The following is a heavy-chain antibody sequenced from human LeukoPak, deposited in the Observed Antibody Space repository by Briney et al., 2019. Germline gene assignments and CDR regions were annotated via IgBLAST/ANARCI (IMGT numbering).Heavy chain of an antibody. CDR1: GYTFTSYD. J-gene: IGHJ6*03. CDR3: ARGPVTTSLNYYYYYMDV. D-gene: IGHD4-11*01. Sequence: ASVKVPCKASGYTFTSYDINWVRQATGQGLEWMGWMNPNSGNTGYAQKFQGRVTITRNTSISTAYMELSSLRSEDTAVYYCARGPVTTSLNYYYYYMDVWGKGTTVTVSS. CDR2: MNPNSGNT. V-gene: IGHV1-8*03.